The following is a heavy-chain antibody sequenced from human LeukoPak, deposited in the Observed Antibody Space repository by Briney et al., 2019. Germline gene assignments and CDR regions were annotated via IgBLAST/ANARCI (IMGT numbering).Heavy chain of an antibody. CDR2: INHSGST. V-gene: IGHV4-34*01. J-gene: IGHJ5*02. CDR1: GGSFSGYY. D-gene: IGHD1-7*01. CDR3: ARRRMTGTTNRWFDP. Sequence: SETLSLTCAVYGGSFSGYYWSWIRQPPGKGLEWIGEINHSGSTNYNPSLKSRVTISVDTSKNQFSLKLSSVTAADTAVYYCARRRMTGTTNRWFDPWGQGTLVTVSS.